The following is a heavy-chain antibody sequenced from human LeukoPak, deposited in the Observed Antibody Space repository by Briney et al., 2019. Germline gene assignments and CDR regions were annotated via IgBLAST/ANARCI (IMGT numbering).Heavy chain of an antibody. CDR2: IYSGGST. Sequence: GGSLRLSCAASGFTFSRYWMHWVRQAPGKGLEWVSIIYSGGSTYYADSVKGRFTISRHNSKNTLYLQMNSLRAEDTAVYYCAREVGGSAFDIWGQGTMVTVSS. V-gene: IGHV3-53*04. CDR3: AREVGGSAFDI. J-gene: IGHJ3*02. CDR1: GFTFSRYW. D-gene: IGHD3-16*01.